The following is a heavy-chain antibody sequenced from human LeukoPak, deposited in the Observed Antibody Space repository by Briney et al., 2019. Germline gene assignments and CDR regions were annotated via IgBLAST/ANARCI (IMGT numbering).Heavy chain of an antibody. CDR2: IWYDGSNK. Sequence: GRSLRLSCAASGFTFSSYGMHWVRQAPGKGLEWVAVIWYDGSNKYYADSVKGRFTISRDNSKNTLYLQMNSLRAEDTAVYYCARAGESYDYVWGSLGYWGQGTLVTVSS. D-gene: IGHD3-16*01. CDR1: GFTFSSYG. V-gene: IGHV3-33*01. J-gene: IGHJ4*02. CDR3: ARAGESYDYVWGSLGY.